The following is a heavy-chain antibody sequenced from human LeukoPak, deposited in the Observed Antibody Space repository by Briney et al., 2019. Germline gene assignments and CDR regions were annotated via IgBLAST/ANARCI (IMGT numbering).Heavy chain of an antibody. Sequence: AGSLRLSCAASGFTFSSYAMHWFRQAPGKGLEWVAVISYDGSNKYSADSVTGRFTISRDHYKNTLYLQMNSLSAEDTAVYYCARIGSPRPATTPWGQGTLVTVSS. J-gene: IGHJ5*02. V-gene: IGHV3-30-3*01. CDR2: ISYDGSNK. CDR1: GFTFSSYA. D-gene: IGHD1-26*01. CDR3: ARIGSPRPATTP.